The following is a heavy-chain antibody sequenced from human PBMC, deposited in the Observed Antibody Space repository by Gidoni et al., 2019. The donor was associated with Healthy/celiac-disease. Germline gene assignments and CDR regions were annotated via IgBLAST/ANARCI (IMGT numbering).Heavy chain of an antibody. D-gene: IGHD1-26*01. J-gene: IGHJ6*02. V-gene: IGHV3-23*01. CDR2: ISGSGGST. CDR1: GFTFSSYA. Sequence: EVQLLESGGGLVQPGGSLRLSCAASGFTFSSYAMSWVRQAPGKGLEWVSAISGSGGSTYYADSVKGRFTISRDNSKNTLYLQMNSLRAEDTAVYYCAKDLTGGSYYYYGMDVWGQGTTVTVSS. CDR3: AKDLTGGSYYYYGMDV.